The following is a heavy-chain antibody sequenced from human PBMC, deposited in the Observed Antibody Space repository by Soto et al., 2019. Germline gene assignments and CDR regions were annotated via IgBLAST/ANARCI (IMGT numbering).Heavy chain of an antibody. D-gene: IGHD6-13*01. V-gene: IGHV3-30*03. CDR3: ARGGSSSWYLPFDY. CDR2: ISYDGSNK. Sequence: QVQLVESGGGVVQPGRSLRLSCAASGFTSSSYGMHWVRQAPGKGLEWVAVISYDGSNKYYADSVKGRFTISRDNSKNTLYLQMNSLRAEDTAVYYCARGGSSSWYLPFDYWGQGTLVTVSS. CDR1: GFTSSSYG. J-gene: IGHJ4*02.